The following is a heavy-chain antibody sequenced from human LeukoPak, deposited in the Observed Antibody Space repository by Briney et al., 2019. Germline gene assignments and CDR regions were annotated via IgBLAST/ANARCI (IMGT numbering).Heavy chain of an antibody. V-gene: IGHV1-2*02. Sequence: ASVKVSCKASGYTFTGYYMHWVRQAPGQALEWMGWFNPKSGGTNYAQKFQGRVTVTRDTSISTVYMELRRLRSDDTAVYYCAREPPNSGPDYWGQGTLVTVSS. CDR3: AREPPNSGPDY. CDR2: FNPKSGGT. CDR1: GYTFTGYY. J-gene: IGHJ4*02. D-gene: IGHD5-24*01.